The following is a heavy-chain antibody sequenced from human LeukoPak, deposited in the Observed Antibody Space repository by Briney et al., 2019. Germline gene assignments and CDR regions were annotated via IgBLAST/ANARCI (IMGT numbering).Heavy chain of an antibody. V-gene: IGHV4-59*08. CDR2: IFYSGST. CDR3: ARHGWATPGDPGDRFDS. D-gene: IGHD5-24*01. Sequence: SETLSLTCTVSGGSISSYYWNWIRQPPGKGLEWIGYIFYSGSTNYSPSLKSRVTISVDTSKNQFSLRLTSVTAADTAVYYCARHGWATPGDPGDRFDSWGQGTLVTVSS. CDR1: GGSISSYY. J-gene: IGHJ5*01.